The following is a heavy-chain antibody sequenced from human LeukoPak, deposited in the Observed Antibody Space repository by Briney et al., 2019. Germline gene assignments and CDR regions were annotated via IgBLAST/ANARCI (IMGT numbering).Heavy chain of an antibody. V-gene: IGHV4-59*01. CDR2: IYYSGST. CDR1: GGSISSYY. D-gene: IGHD3-9*01. CDR3: AREVGVRYFDLADAFDI. J-gene: IGHJ3*02. Sequence: PSETLSLTCTVSGGSISSYYWSWLRQPPGKGLEWIGYIYYSGSTNYNPSLKSRVTISVDTSKNQFSLKLSSVTAADTAVYYCAREVGVRYFDLADAFDIWGQGTMVTVSS.